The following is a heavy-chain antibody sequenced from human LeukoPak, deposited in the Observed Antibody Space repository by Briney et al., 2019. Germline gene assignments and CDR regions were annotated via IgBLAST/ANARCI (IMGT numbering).Heavy chain of an antibody. CDR3: ARDADDQWLLQSLMGYFDY. CDR2: IWYDGSNK. V-gene: IGHV3-33*01. Sequence: GGSLRLSSAESGFSFSSYGMHWVRQAPGKGVEWVAVIWYDGSNKYYADSVKGRFTISRDISKNTLYLQMNSLRAEDTAVYYCARDADDQWLLQSLMGYFDYWGQGTLVTVSS. J-gene: IGHJ4*02. D-gene: IGHD6-19*01. CDR1: GFSFSSYG.